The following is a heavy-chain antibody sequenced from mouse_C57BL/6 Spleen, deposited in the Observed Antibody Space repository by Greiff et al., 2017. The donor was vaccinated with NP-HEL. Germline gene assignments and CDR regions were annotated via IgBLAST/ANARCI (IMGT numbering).Heavy chain of an antibody. Sequence: VQLQQSGAELVKPGASVKLSCTASGFNIKDYYMHWVKQRTEQGLEWIGRIDPEDGETKYAPKFQGKATITADTSSNTAYLQLSSLTYEDTAVYYFALTSHYDYGWFAYWGQGTLVTVSA. CDR1: GFNIKDYY. V-gene: IGHV14-2*01. D-gene: IGHD2-4*01. J-gene: IGHJ3*01. CDR3: ALTSHYDYGWFAY. CDR2: IDPEDGET.